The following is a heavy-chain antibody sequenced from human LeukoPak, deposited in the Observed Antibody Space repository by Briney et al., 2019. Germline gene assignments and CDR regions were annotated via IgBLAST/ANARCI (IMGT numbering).Heavy chain of an antibody. CDR3: ARLNYDFWSGLDI. Sequence: SETLSLTCTVSGGSISSSSYYWGWIRQPPGKGLEWIGNIYYSGNTYYNPSLKSRVTISVDTSKNQFSLKLSSVTAADTAVYYCARLNYDFWSGLDIWGQGTMVTVSS. CDR2: IYYSGNT. CDR1: GGSISSSSYY. V-gene: IGHV4-39*01. D-gene: IGHD3-3*01. J-gene: IGHJ3*02.